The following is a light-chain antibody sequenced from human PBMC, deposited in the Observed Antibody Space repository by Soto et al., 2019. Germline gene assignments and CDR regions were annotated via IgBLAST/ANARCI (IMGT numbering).Light chain of an antibody. CDR2: GAS. J-gene: IGKJ4*01. Sequence: EIVMTQSPATLSVSPGERATLSCRASQSVSSNLAWYQQKPGQAPRLLIYGASTRVTGIPARFSGSGSGTEFTLTITGLQSEDFAVYYCQQYDNWPWLTFGGGTKVEI. CDR1: QSVSSN. V-gene: IGKV3-15*01. CDR3: QQYDNWPWLT.